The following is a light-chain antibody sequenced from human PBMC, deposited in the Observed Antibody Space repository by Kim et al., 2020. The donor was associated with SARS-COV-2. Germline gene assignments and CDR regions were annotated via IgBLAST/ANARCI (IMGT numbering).Light chain of an antibody. Sequence: SELPQDPAVSVALGQTVRITCHGDSLRSYYASWYQQKPGQAPVLVIYGKNNRPSGIPDRFSGSSSGNTASLTITGAQAEDEADYYCNSRDSSGPVVFGGGTKLTVL. J-gene: IGLJ2*01. CDR3: NSRDSSGPVV. V-gene: IGLV3-19*01. CDR2: GKN. CDR1: SLRSYY.